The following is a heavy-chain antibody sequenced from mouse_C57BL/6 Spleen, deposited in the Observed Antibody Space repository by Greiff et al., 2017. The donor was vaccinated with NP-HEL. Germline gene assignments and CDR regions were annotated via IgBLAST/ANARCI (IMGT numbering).Heavy chain of an antibody. CDR3: TRRDYLFAY. J-gene: IGHJ3*01. Sequence: VKLMESGAELVRPGASVTLSCKASGYTFTDYEMHWVKQTPVHGLEWIGAIDPETGGTAYNQKFKGKAILTADKSSSTAYMELRSLTSEDSAVYYCTRRDYLFAYWGQGTLVTVSA. CDR2: IDPETGGT. D-gene: IGHD2-4*01. V-gene: IGHV1-15*01. CDR1: GYTFTDYE.